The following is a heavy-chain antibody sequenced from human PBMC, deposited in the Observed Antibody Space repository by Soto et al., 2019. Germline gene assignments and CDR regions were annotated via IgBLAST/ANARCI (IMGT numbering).Heavy chain of an antibody. CDR3: ARAGFLWSGGLLYYYYGMDV. J-gene: IGHJ6*02. D-gene: IGHD3-3*01. CDR2: IIPIFGTA. Sequence: QVQLVQSGAEVKKPGSSVKVSCKASGGTFSSYAISWVRQAPGQGLEWMGGIIPIFGTANYAQKFQGRVTITADESTSTAYMELSSLRSEDTAVYYCARAGFLWSGGLLYYYYGMDVWGQGTTVTVSS. V-gene: IGHV1-69*01. CDR1: GGTFSSYA.